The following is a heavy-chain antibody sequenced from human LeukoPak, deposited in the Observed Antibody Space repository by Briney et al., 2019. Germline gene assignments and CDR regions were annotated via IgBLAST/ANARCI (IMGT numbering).Heavy chain of an antibody. V-gene: IGHV1-69*13. CDR2: IIPIFGTA. Sequence: ASVMVSCKASGGTFSSYAISWVRQAPGQGLEWMGGIIPIFGTANYAQKFQGRVTITADESTSTAYMELSSLRSDDTAVYYCARAGPLLYRGQHGMDVWGQGTTVTVSS. D-gene: IGHD2-15*01. CDR3: ARAGPLLYRGQHGMDV. J-gene: IGHJ6*02. CDR1: GGTFSSYA.